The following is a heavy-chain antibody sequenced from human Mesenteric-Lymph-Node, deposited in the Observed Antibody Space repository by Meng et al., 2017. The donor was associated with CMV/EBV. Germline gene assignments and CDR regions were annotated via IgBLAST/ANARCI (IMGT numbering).Heavy chain of an antibody. Sequence: SETLSLTCNVSGAPISSYYWSWIRQPPGKGLEWIGYIYYPGSTNYNPSLKSRVTMSVDTSKNHFSLKLSSVTAADTAVYYCARGYYYGSGIIEAFDYWGQGTLVTVSS. J-gene: IGHJ4*02. CDR3: ARGYYYGSGIIEAFDY. CDR1: GAPISSYY. CDR2: IYYPGST. V-gene: IGHV4-59*01. D-gene: IGHD3-10*01.